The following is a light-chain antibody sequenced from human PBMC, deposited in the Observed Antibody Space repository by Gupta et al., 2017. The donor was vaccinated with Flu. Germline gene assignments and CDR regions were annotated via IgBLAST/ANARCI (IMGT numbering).Light chain of an antibody. J-gene: IGLJ3*02. CDR1: SSNIGSHT. CDR2: KNN. CDR3: AAWDDSLLRV. V-gene: IGLV1-44*01. Sequence: QSVLTQPPSASGTPGQRVTTSCSGSSSNIGSHTVSWYQQLPGTAPKLLIYKNNQRPSGVPDRFSGSKSGTSASLAISGLQSEDEADYYCAAWDDSLLRVFGGGTKVTVL.